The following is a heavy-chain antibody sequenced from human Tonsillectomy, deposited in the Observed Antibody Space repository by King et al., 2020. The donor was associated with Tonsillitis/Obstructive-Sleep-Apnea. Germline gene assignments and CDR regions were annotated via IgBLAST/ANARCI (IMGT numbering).Heavy chain of an antibody. Sequence: VQLVESGGGLVEPGGSLRLSCAASGFTFSNAWMSWVRQAPGKGLEWVGRIKSKTDGGTTDYAAPVKGRFTISRDDSKNTLYLQMNSLKTEDTTVYYCTTQYYDFWSGYYDLVFDYWGQGTLVTVSS. CDR3: TTQYYDFWSGYYDLVFDY. CDR1: GFTFSNAW. D-gene: IGHD3-3*01. V-gene: IGHV3-15*01. J-gene: IGHJ4*02. CDR2: IKSKTDGGTT.